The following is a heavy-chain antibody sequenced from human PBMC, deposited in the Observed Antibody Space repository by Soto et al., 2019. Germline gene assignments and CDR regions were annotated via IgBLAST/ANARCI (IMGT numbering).Heavy chain of an antibody. CDR3: ARGASHYDILTGYY. D-gene: IGHD3-9*01. CDR1: GGTFSSYA. J-gene: IGHJ4*02. Sequence: SVKVSCKASGGTFSSYAISWVRQAPGQGLEWMGGIIPIFGTANYAQKFQGRVTITADESTSTAYMELSSLRSEDTAVYYCARGASHYDILTGYYWGQGTLVTAPQ. CDR2: IIPIFGTA. V-gene: IGHV1-69*13.